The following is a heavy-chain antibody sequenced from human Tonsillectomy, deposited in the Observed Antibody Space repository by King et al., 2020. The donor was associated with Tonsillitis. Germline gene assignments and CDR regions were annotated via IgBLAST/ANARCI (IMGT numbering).Heavy chain of an antibody. Sequence: VQLVESGGGLIQPGGSLRLSCAASGFTVSSNSMTWVRQAPGKGLEWVSLIYACGSTYYADSVKGRFTISRDNFKNTLYLQMDSLRAEDTAVYYCARDRAATVSPGFDVWGQGTTVTVSS. CDR2: IYACGST. V-gene: IGHV3-53*01. J-gene: IGHJ6*02. D-gene: IGHD4-11*01. CDR1: GFTVSSNS. CDR3: ARDRAATVSPGFDV.